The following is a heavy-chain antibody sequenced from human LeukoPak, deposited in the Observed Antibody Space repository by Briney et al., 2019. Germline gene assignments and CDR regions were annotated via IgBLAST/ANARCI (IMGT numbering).Heavy chain of an antibody. CDR2: IYTSGST. Sequence: SETLSLTCTVSGGSISSYYWSWIRQPAGKGLEWIGRIYTSGSTNYNPSLKSRVTMSVDTSKNQFSLKLSSVTAADTAVYYCARVPPPGATTMYYYYGMDVWGQGTTVTVSS. CDR1: GGSISSYY. CDR3: ARVPPPGATTMYYYYGMDV. V-gene: IGHV4-4*07. J-gene: IGHJ6*02. D-gene: IGHD1-26*01.